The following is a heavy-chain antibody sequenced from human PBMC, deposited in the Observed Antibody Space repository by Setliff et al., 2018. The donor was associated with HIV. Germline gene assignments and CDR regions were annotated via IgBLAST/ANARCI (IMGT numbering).Heavy chain of an antibody. CDR2: INPSSGST. D-gene: IGHD6-6*01. Sequence: GASVKVSCKASGYTFTSYYMHWVRQAPGQGLEWMGIINPSSGSTNYAQKFQVRVTMTRDTSTSTVYMELSSLRSEDTAVYYCARDHAPSSSASYFHHWGQGTPVTVSS. V-gene: IGHV1-46*01. CDR1: GYTFTSYY. CDR3: ARDHAPSSSASYFHH. J-gene: IGHJ1*01.